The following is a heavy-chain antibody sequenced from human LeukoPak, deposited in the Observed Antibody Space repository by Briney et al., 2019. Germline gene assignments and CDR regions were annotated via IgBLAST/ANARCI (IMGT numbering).Heavy chain of an antibody. V-gene: IGHV1-18*01. CDR1: GYTFTSYG. D-gene: IGHD6-13*01. Sequence: ASVKVSCKASGYTFTSYGISWVRQAPGQGLEWMGWISAYNGNTNYAQKLQGRVTMTTDTSTSTAYMELRSLRSDDTAVYYCARAGSEKAAAANPPTLWGQGTLVTVSS. CDR3: ARAGSEKAAAANPPTL. CDR2: ISAYNGNT. J-gene: IGHJ4*02.